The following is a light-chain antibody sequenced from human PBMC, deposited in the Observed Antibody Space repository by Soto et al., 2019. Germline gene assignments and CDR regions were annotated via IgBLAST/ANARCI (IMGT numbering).Light chain of an antibody. CDR3: SSYTTISTLGV. CDR2: DVS. V-gene: IGLV2-14*01. J-gene: IGLJ2*01. Sequence: QSVLTQPASVSGSPGQSITISCTGTSSDVGGYNYVSWYQQHPGKAPKLMIYDVSNRPSGVSNRFSGSKSGNTASLTISRLQAEDEADYYCSSYTTISTLGVFGGGTKLTVL. CDR1: SSDVGGYNY.